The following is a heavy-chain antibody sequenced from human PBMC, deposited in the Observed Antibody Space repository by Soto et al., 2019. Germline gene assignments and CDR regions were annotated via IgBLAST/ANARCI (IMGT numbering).Heavy chain of an antibody. CDR2: IIPILGIA. CDR3: TRRYGDYPGWFDP. CDR1: GGTFSSYT. V-gene: IGHV1-69*02. D-gene: IGHD4-17*01. Sequence: QVQLVQSGAEVKKPGSSVKVSCKASGGTFSSYTISWVRQAPGQGLEWMGRIIPILGIANYAQKFQGRVTXTXDXXTSTAYMELSSVRSEDTAVYYCTRRYGDYPGWFDPWGQGTPVTVSS. J-gene: IGHJ5*02.